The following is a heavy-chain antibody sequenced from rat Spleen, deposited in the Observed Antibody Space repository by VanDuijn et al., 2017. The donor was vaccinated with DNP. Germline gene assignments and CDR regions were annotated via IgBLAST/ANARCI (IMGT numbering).Heavy chain of an antibody. CDR3: VRRGGKGLFSK. J-gene: IGHJ3*01. V-gene: IGHV5-25*01. Sequence: EVQLVESGGGLLQPGRSLKLSCAASGFTFSSYDTAWVRQAPAKGLEWVTSVNTGGGITYYRDSVKGRFIVSRDNAKSTLDLQMDRLRPEDTATYYCVRRGGKGLFSKWGQGTLVTVSS. D-gene: IGHD3-1*01. CDR2: VNTGGGIT. CDR1: GFTFSSYD.